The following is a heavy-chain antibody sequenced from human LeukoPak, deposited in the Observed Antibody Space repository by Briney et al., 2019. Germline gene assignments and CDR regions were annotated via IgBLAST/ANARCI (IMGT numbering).Heavy chain of an antibody. Sequence: GGSLRLSCAASGFTFSSYAVHWVRQAAGQGLVYVSALSRNGGSTYYANSVKGRFTISRDNSKNTLYLQMGSLRAEDMAVYYCARGGIYYYDSSGYLPRTSNFDYWGQGTLVTVSS. CDR3: ARGGIYYYDSSGYLPRTSNFDY. CDR2: LSRNGGST. CDR1: GFTFSSYA. V-gene: IGHV3-64*01. J-gene: IGHJ4*02. D-gene: IGHD3-22*01.